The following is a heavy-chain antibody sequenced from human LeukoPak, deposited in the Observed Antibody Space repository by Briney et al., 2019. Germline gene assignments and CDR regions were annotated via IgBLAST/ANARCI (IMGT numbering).Heavy chain of an antibody. V-gene: IGHV4-61*02. CDR3: ARDHPSDSSGDYDFDYYMDV. D-gene: IGHD3-22*01. CDR2: GYTSGST. CDR1: GGSISSGSYY. J-gene: IGHJ6*03. Sequence: SETLSLTCTVSGGSISSGSYYWSWIRQPAGEGLEWIGRGYTSGSTNYYLPLKSRVTIAVDTSKNQFPLKLSSVTAAVTAVYYCARDHPSDSSGDYDFDYYMDVWGKGSTVTVSS.